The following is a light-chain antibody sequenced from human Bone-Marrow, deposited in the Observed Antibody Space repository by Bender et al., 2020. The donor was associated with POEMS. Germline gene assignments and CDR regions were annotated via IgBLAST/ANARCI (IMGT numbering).Light chain of an antibody. V-gene: IGLV2-14*03. J-gene: IGLJ3*02. CDR2: DVT. Sequence: QSALTQPASMSGSPGQPITFSCTGSSSDVGGYNYVSWYQQQQGKAPKLIIYDVTKRPSGVSDRFSGSKSGTSASLAISDIQSEDEGDYYCASWDDSLSGWVFGGGTKLTVL. CDR1: SSDVGGYNY. CDR3: ASWDDSLSGWV.